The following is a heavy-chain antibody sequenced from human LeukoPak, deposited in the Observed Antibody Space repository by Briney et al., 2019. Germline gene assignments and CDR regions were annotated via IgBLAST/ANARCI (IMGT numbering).Heavy chain of an antibody. V-gene: IGHV3-48*03. D-gene: IGHD6-13*01. J-gene: IGHJ4*02. Sequence: GGSLRLSCAASGFTFSSYEMNWVRQAPGKGLEWVSYISSSGSTIYYADSVKGRFTISRDNAKNSLYLQMNSLRAEDTAVYYCARGQYSSSWSRGFDYWGQGTLVTVSS. CDR1: GFTFSSYE. CDR2: ISSSGSTI. CDR3: ARGQYSSSWSRGFDY.